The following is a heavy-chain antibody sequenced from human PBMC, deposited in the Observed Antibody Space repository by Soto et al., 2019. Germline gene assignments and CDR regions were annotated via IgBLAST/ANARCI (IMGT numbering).Heavy chain of an antibody. CDR3: ARRRERWFDS. CDR2: INCSCRS. CDR1: GVSISSGSYY. Sequence: SETLSLTCTVSGVSISSGSYYWSWLRQHPGKGLEWIGNINCSCRSYYNPSLKRLATISVDTTRNQFSLKLSPVTAADTAEYYGARRRERWFDSWGQGTLVTVSS. V-gene: IGHV4-31*01. J-gene: IGHJ5*01. D-gene: IGHD1-26*01.